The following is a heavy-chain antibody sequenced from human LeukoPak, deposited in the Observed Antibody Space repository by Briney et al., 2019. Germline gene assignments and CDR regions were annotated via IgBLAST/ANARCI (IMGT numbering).Heavy chain of an antibody. J-gene: IGHJ4*02. D-gene: IGHD5-18*01. CDR3: AKDSRLQLWDYFDY. CDR2: IWYDGSNK. V-gene: IGHV3-33*06. Sequence: PGRSLRLSCAASGFTFSSYGMLWVRPAPGKGLEWVAVIWYDGSNKYYAHSVKGRFTISRDNSKNTLYLQMNSLRAEDTAVYFCAKDSRLQLWDYFDYWGQGTLVTVSS. CDR1: GFTFSSYG.